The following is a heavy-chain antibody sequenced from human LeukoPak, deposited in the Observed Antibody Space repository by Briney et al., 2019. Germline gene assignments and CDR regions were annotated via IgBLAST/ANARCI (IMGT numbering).Heavy chain of an antibody. D-gene: IGHD2-8*01. CDR1: GDSVSSYSAI. J-gene: IGHJ6*03. V-gene: IGHV6-1*01. CDR3: ARDNGQHYYYMDV. Sequence: SQTLSLTCAISGDSVSSYSAIWNWIRQSPPRGLEWLGRAYYRSKWYIEYAASVKSRISINPDTSKNQFSLQLNSVTPEDTAVYYCARDNGQHYYYMDVWGKGTTVTVSS. CDR2: AYYRSKWYI.